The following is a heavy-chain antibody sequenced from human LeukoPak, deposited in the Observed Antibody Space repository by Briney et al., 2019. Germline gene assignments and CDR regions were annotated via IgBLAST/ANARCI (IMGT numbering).Heavy chain of an antibody. J-gene: IGHJ4*02. CDR2: ISWNSGSI. CDR1: GFTFDDYA. V-gene: IGHV3-9*03. D-gene: IGHD5-18*01. Sequence: GGSLRLSCAASGFTFDDYAMHWVRQAPGKGLEWVSGISWNSGSIGYADSVKGRFTISRDNAKNSLYLQMNSLRAEDMALYYCAKDSGIQSFDYLGQGTLVTVSS. CDR3: AKDSGIQSFDY.